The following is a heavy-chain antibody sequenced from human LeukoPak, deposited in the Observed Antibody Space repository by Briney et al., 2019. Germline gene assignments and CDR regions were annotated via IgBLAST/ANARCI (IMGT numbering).Heavy chain of an antibody. Sequence: GESLKISCKGSGYSFTSYWIGWVRQMPGKGLEWMGIIYPGDSDTRYSPSFQGQVTISADKSISTTYLQWSSLKASDTAMYYCARVLQTPYYYYYMDVWGKGTTVTVSS. V-gene: IGHV5-51*01. CDR2: IYPGDSDT. J-gene: IGHJ6*03. CDR3: ARVLQTPYYYYYMDV. D-gene: IGHD2/OR15-2a*01. CDR1: GYSFTSYW.